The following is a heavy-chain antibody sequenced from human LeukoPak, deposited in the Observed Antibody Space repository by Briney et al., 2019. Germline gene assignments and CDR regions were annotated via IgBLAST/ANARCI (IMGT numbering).Heavy chain of an antibody. CDR2: IYHSGST. CDR1: GGSISSGGYY. V-gene: IGHV4-30-2*01. CDR3: ARGYYGGNNWFDP. Sequence: SQTLSLTCTVSGGSISSGGYYWSWIRQPPGKGLEWIGYIYHSGSTYYNPSLTSRVTISVDRSKNQFSLKLSSVTAADTAVYYCARGYYGGNNWFDPWGQGTLVTVSS. J-gene: IGHJ5*02. D-gene: IGHD4-23*01.